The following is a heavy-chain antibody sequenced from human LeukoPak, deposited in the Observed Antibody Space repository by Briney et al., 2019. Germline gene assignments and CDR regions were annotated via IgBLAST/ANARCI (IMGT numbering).Heavy chain of an antibody. CDR3: ARSGRWFKKEDAFDI. CDR1: GYTFTSYG. J-gene: IGHJ3*02. V-gene: IGHV1-3*01. D-gene: IGHD2-15*01. Sequence: ASVKVSCKASGYTFTSYGISWVRQAPGQGLEWMGWINAGNGNTKYSQKFQGRVTITRDTSASTAYMELSSLRSEDTAVYYCARSGRWFKKEDAFDIWGQGTMVTVSS. CDR2: INAGNGNT.